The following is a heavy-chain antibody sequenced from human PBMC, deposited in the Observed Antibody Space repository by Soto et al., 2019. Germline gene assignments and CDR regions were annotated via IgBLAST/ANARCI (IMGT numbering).Heavy chain of an antibody. Sequence: LTCTVSGGSVSSGSYYWSWIRQPPGKGLEWIGYIYYSGSTNYNPSLKSRVTISVDTSKNQFSLKLSSVTAADTAVYYCARVEMATTKNPFDYWGQGTLVTVSS. CDR2: IYYSGST. CDR3: ARVEMATTKNPFDY. D-gene: IGHD5-12*01. J-gene: IGHJ4*02. CDR1: GGSVSSGSYY. V-gene: IGHV4-61*01.